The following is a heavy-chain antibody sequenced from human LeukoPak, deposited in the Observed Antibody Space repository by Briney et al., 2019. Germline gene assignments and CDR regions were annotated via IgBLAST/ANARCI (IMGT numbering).Heavy chain of an antibody. V-gene: IGHV3-74*01. CDR2: IKSDGSST. D-gene: IGHD1-26*01. J-gene: IGHJ3*02. Sequence: QPGGSLRLSCAASGFTFSSYATSWVRQAPGKGLVWVSRIKSDGSSTGYADSVKGRFTIFRDNSKNTVYLQMNSLRAEDTAVYYCARVAVVGAYDAFDIWGQGTMVTVSS. CDR3: ARVAVVGAYDAFDI. CDR1: GFTFSSYA.